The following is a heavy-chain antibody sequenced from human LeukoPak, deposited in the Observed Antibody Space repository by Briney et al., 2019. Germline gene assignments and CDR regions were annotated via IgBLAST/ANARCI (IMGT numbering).Heavy chain of an antibody. V-gene: IGHV3-49*04. CDR1: GFTFGDYA. CDR3: TRDPSSPIAAAGGYYYGMDV. D-gene: IGHD6-13*01. J-gene: IGHJ6*02. CDR2: IRGKAYGGTT. Sequence: PGGSLRLSCTASGFTFGDYAMSWVRQAPGKGLEWVGFIRGKAYGGTTEYAASVKGRFTISRDDSKSIAYLQMNSLKTEDTAVYYCTRDPSSPIAAAGGYYYGMDVWGQGTTVTVSS.